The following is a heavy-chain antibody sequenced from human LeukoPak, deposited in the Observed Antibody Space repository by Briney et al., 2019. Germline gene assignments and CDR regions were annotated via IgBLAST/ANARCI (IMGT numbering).Heavy chain of an antibody. Sequence: SKTLSLTCTVSGGSISSSSYDWGLIRQPPGKGLDWIGSIYYSGSTYYNPSLKSRVTISVDTSKNQFSLKLSSVTAADTAVYYCARLVAGSVFDYWGQGTLVTVSS. V-gene: IGHV4-39*01. D-gene: IGHD6-19*01. CDR1: GGSISSSSYD. J-gene: IGHJ4*02. CDR3: ARLVAGSVFDY. CDR2: IYYSGST.